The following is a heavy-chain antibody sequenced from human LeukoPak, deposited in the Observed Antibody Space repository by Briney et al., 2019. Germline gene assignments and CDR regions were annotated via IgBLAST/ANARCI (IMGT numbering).Heavy chain of an antibody. CDR3: ASVYNYGMDV. J-gene: IGHJ6*02. CDR1: GYTFTTHD. V-gene: IGHV1-46*01. Sequence: ASVKVSCKASGYTFTTHDINWVRQAPGQGLEWMGILNPSGGSTSYAQKFQGRATLTRATSTSTVYMELSSLRSEDTAVYYCASVYNYGMDVWGQGTTVIVSS. CDR2: LNPSGGST.